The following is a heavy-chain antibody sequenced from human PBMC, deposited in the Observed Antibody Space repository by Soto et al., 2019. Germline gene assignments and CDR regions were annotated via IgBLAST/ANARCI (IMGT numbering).Heavy chain of an antibody. D-gene: IGHD4-17*01. Sequence: QVQLVESGGGVAQPGRSLRLSCAASGFTFSSYAMHWVRQAPGKGLEWVAVISYDGSNKYYADSVKGRFTISRDNSKNTLYLQMNSLRAEDTAVYYCARDLASTVTQPYYYYYGMDVWGQGTKVTFSS. CDR3: ARDLASTVTQPYYYYYGMDV. CDR1: GFTFSSYA. CDR2: ISYDGSNK. J-gene: IGHJ6*02. V-gene: IGHV3-30-3*01.